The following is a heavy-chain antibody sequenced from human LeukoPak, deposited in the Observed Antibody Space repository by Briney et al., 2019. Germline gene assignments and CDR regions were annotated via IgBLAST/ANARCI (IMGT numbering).Heavy chain of an antibody. J-gene: IGHJ5*02. V-gene: IGHV4-39*01. CDR1: GGSISSSSYY. CDR3: ARQSQMVVTALFSNWFDP. D-gene: IGHD2-21*02. CDR2: IYYSGST. Sequence: SETLSPTCTVPGGSISSSSYYWGWIRQPPGKGLEWIGSIYYSGSTYYNPSLKSRVTISVDTSKNQFSLKLSSVTAADTAVYYCARQSQMVVTALFSNWFDPWGQGTLVTVSS.